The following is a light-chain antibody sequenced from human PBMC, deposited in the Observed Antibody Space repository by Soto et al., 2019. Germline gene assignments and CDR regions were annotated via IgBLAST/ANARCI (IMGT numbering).Light chain of an antibody. CDR1: QSISRF. Sequence: DTQMTQSPSSLSASVGDRVTITCRAGQSISRFLNWYQQKPGKAPNLLIFAASTLQSGVPSRFSGSGSGTDFTLTISSLQPEDFATYYCQQSYSLPITFGPGTKVDIK. CDR3: QQSYSLPIT. CDR2: AAS. J-gene: IGKJ3*01. V-gene: IGKV1-39*01.